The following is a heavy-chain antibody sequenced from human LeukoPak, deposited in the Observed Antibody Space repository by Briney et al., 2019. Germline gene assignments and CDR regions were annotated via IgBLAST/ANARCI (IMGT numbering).Heavy chain of an antibody. CDR3: AGELLSWFDP. V-gene: IGHV4-34*01. CDR1: GVSFSGYY. D-gene: IGHD1-26*01. J-gene: IGHJ5*02. CDR2: INHSGST. Sequence: SETLSLTCXVYGVSFSGYYXSWVRQPPGKGLEWIGEINHSGSTNYNPSLKSRVTISVDTSKNQFSLKLSSVTAADTAVYYCAGELLSWFDPWGQGTLVTVSS.